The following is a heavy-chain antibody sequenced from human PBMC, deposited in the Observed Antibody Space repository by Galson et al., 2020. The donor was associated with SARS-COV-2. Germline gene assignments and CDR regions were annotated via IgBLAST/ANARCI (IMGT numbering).Heavy chain of an antibody. CDR3: TRDFFTIFGYYYYMDV. J-gene: IGHJ6*03. CDR2: IRSKAYGGTT. CDR1: GFTFGDYA. D-gene: IGHD3-3*01. V-gene: IGHV3-49*03. Sequence: GESLKISCTASGFTFGDYAMSWFRQAPGKGLEWVGFIRSKAYGGTTEYAASVKGRFTISRDDSKSIAYLQMNSLKTEDTAVYYCTRDFFTIFGYYYYMDVWGKGTTVTVSS.